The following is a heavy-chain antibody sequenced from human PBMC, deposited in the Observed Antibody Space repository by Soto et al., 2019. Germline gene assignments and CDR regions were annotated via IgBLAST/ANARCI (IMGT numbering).Heavy chain of an antibody. CDR3: VRDSSSSLSNICP. D-gene: IGHD6-6*01. J-gene: IGHJ5*02. Sequence: GGSLRLSCAASGFTFSVYTMHWVRQAPGKGLEWVAVISHDGSTKYYADSVKGRLTISRDNSQNTLYLQMNSLRVEDTAVYYCVRDSSSSLSNICPWGQGALVPVSS. CDR1: GFTFSVYT. V-gene: IGHV3-30-3*01. CDR2: ISHDGSTK.